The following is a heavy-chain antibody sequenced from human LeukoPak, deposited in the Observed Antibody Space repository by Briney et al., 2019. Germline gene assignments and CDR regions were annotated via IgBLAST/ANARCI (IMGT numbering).Heavy chain of an antibody. V-gene: IGHV1-2*02. CDR1: GYTFTGYY. Sequence: ASVTVSCKASGYTFTGYYMHWVRQAPGQGLEWMGWINPNSGGTNYAQKFQGRVTMTRDTSISTAYMELSRLRSDDTAVYYCARDRGGSYYVDYWGQGTLVTVSS. J-gene: IGHJ4*02. CDR3: ARDRGGSYYVDY. CDR2: INPNSGGT. D-gene: IGHD1-26*01.